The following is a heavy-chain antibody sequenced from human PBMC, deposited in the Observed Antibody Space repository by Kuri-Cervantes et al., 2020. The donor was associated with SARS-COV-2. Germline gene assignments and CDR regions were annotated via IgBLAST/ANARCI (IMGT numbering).Heavy chain of an antibody. CDR2: ISYDGSSK. Sequence: GESLKISCAASGFTLSDSAMHWVRQAPGKGLEWVAFISYDGSSKDYADSVKGRLTISRDNSKNTLYLQMKSLRAEDTAVFYCAREGNEDAFETWGQGTRVTVSS. V-gene: IGHV3-30*04. J-gene: IGHJ3*02. CDR3: AREGNEDAFET. CDR1: GFTLSDSA.